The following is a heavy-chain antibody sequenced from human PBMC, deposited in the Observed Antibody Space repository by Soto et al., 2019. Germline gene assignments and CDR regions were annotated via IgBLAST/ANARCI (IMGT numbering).Heavy chain of an antibody. CDR1: GFTFSSYG. Sequence: QVQLVESGGGVVQPGRSLRLSCAASGFTFSSYGMHWVRQAPGKGLEWVAVISYDGSNKYYADSVKGRFTISRDNSKNTLYLQMNSLRAEDTAVYYCARVRLPGTIAAAGLGLDYWGQGTLVTVSS. J-gene: IGHJ4*02. CDR3: ARVRLPGTIAAAGLGLDY. V-gene: IGHV3-30*03. CDR2: ISYDGSNK. D-gene: IGHD6-13*01.